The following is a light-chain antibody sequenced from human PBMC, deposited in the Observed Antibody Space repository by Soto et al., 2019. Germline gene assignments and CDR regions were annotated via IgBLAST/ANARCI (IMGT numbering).Light chain of an antibody. Sequence: IVMTQSPATLPVSPGERATLSCRASQSISSSTVAWYQQKPGQPPRLLLYSVSTRAAGIPARFSGSGSGTEFTLTISSLQSEDFAVYYCQQHSSWPLSFGQGTKLEI. CDR1: QSISSS. V-gene: IGKV3-15*01. CDR2: SVS. J-gene: IGKJ2*03. CDR3: QQHSSWPLS.